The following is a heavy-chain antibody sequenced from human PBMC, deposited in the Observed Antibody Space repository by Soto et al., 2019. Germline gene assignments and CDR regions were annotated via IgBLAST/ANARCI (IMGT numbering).Heavy chain of an antibody. V-gene: IGHV4-31*03. Sequence: SETLSLTCTVSGGSISSGGYYWSWIRQHPGKGLEWIGYIYYSGSTYYNPSLKSRVTISVDTSKNQFSLKLSSVTAADTAVYYCARSPYGDYNSVIDYWGQGTLVTVSS. D-gene: IGHD4-17*01. J-gene: IGHJ4*02. CDR1: GGSISSGGYY. CDR2: IYYSGST. CDR3: ARSPYGDYNSVIDY.